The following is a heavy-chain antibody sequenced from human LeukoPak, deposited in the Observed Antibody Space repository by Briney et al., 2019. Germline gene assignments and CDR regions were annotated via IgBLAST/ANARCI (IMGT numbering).Heavy chain of an antibody. D-gene: IGHD6-13*01. J-gene: IGHJ6*02. Sequence: GGSLRLSCAASGFTFSGYDMNWVRQAPGKGLEWVSYITTRGSTIYYADSVKGRFTISRDNAKNSLYLQMNSLRAEDTAVYYCARGQPPSYYDMDVWGQGTTVTVSS. CDR3: ARGQPPSYYDMDV. CDR1: GFTFSGYD. CDR2: ITTRGSTI. V-gene: IGHV3-48*03.